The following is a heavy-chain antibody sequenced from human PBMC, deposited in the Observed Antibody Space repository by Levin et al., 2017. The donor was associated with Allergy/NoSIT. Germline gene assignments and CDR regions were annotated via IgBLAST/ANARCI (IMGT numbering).Heavy chain of an antibody. CDR1: GFTFSSYS. CDR2: ITTNKNYT. J-gene: IGHJ5*02. Sequence: LSLTCAASGFTFSSYSMNWVRQAPGKGLEWVSSITTNKNYTYYADSVKDRFTISRDNAKNSLYLQMNSLKAEDTAVYYCARLSTRGFDPWGQGTLVTVSS. CDR3: ARLSTRGFDP. V-gene: IGHV3-21*01.